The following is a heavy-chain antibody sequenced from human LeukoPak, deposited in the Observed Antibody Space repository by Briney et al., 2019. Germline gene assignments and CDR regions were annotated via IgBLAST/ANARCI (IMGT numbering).Heavy chain of an antibody. Sequence: SETLSLTCAVSGGSISGYYWSWIRQPPGKGLEWIGEINHSGSTNYNPSLKSRVTIPVDTSKNQFSLKLSSVTAADTAVYYCARAGLNLLYRRTYYFDYWGQGTLVTVSS. V-gene: IGHV4-34*01. CDR3: ARAGLNLLYRRTYYFDY. CDR2: INHSGST. D-gene: IGHD2-2*02. J-gene: IGHJ4*02. CDR1: GGSISGYY.